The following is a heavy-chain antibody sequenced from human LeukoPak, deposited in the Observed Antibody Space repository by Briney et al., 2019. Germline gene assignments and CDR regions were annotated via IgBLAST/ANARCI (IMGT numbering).Heavy chain of an antibody. J-gene: IGHJ4*02. CDR3: AKDGLMRFFDY. D-gene: IGHD2-8*01. CDR1: GFIFSSYD. CDR2: ISNDGNNK. Sequence: GRSLRLSCAASGFIFSSYDMYWVRQAPGKGLGWVAVISNDGNNKQYADSVKGRFTISRDNSKNTLYLQMNSLRADDTAVYHCAKDGLMRFFDYWGQGTLVTVSS. V-gene: IGHV3-30*18.